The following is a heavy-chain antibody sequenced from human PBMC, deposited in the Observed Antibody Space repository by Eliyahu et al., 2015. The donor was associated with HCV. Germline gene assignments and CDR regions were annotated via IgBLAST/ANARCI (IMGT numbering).Heavy chain of an antibody. V-gene: IGHV4-39*01. D-gene: IGHD6-13*01. CDR3: ARQRGYSSSWAYYYYGMDV. CDR2: IYYSGST. Sequence: QLQLQESGPGLVKLSETLSLTCTVSGGSISXSSYYWGWIRQPPGKGLXWIGSIYYSGSTYYNPPLKSRVTISVDTSKNQFSLKLSSVTAADTAVYYCARQRGYSSSWAYYYYGMDVWGQGTTVTVSS. CDR1: GGSISXSSYY. J-gene: IGHJ6*02.